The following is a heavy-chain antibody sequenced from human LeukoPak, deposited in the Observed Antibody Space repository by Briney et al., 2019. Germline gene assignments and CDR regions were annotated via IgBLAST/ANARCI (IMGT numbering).Heavy chain of an antibody. V-gene: IGHV3-30*02. D-gene: IGHD1-20*01. Sequence: GGSLRLSCAASGFTFNRYGMHWVRQAPGKGLECVAFIRCDESHRFYGDSVRGRFTISRDNSKNTLYLQMNSLRAEDTAVYYCAKDYSTNNWNEGIGYWGQGTLVTVSS. CDR2: IRCDESHR. J-gene: IGHJ4*02. CDR1: GFTFNRYG. CDR3: AKDYSTNNWNEGIGY.